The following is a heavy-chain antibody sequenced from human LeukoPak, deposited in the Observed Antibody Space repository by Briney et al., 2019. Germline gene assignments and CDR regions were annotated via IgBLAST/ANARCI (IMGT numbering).Heavy chain of an antibody. CDR3: VRGLPLGYCTYGVCYPPKHLDF. J-gene: IGHJ4*02. CDR1: GYTFTSYG. CDR2: ISAYNGNT. V-gene: IGHV1-18*01. D-gene: IGHD2-8*01. Sequence: GASVKVSCKASGYTFTSYGISWVRQAPGQGLEWMGWISAYNGNTNYAQKLQGRVTMTRNTSISTAYMELSSLTSDDTAVYFCVRGLPLGYCTYGVCYPPKHLDFWGQGTLVTVSS.